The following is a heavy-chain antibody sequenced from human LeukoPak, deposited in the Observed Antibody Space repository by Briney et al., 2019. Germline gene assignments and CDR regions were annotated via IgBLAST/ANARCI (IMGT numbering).Heavy chain of an antibody. D-gene: IGHD5-18*01. CDR2: IYPGDSDT. J-gene: IGHJ6*03. Sequence: PGESLQISCKGSGYSFTSYWIGWVRPMPGKGLEWMGIIYPGDSDTRYSPSFQGQVTISADKSISTAYLQWSSLKASDTAMYYCARHVGHTAMGYYMDVWGKGTTVTVSS. V-gene: IGHV5-51*01. CDR3: ARHVGHTAMGYYMDV. CDR1: GYSFTSYW.